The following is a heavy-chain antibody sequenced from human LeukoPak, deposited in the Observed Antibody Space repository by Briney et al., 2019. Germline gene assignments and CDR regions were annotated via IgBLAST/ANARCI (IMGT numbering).Heavy chain of an antibody. CDR1: GYTFTTYY. V-gene: IGHV1-46*01. CDR3: ARDYYDIVVVTAPLGIDY. Sequence: ASVKVSCKASGYTFTTYYMHWVRQAPGQGLEWMGIINPSGGSTSYAQKFQGRVTMTRDTSTSTVYMELSSLRSEDTAVYYCARDYYDIVVVTAPLGIDYWGQGTLVTVSS. CDR2: INPSGGST. D-gene: IGHD2-21*02. J-gene: IGHJ4*02.